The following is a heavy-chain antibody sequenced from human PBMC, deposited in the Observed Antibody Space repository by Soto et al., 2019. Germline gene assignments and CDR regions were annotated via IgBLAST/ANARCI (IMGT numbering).Heavy chain of an antibody. D-gene: IGHD3-3*01. Sequence: XAVKGSCNASGYSFTSYNMNWVRQAPGQGLEWVAGSNSNSGNSRHSQKFQCRLTATRDTSVSTAYMELSSLRSDDTDVYYCVLLGVFDQWGPGTLVTVSS. J-gene: IGHJ4*02. V-gene: IGHV1-8*01. CDR3: VLLGVFDQ. CDR2: SNSNSGNS. CDR1: GYSFTSYN.